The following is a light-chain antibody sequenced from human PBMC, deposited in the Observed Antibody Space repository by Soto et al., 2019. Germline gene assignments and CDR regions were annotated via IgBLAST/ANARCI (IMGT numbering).Light chain of an antibody. CDR1: QSVSSSY. V-gene: IGKV3-20*01. CDR2: GAS. J-gene: IGKJ1*01. CDR3: QHYGNSRWT. Sequence: EIVLTQSPGTLSLSPGERATLSCRASQSVSSSYLAWYQQKPGQAPRLLIYGASSRATGIPDRFSGSGSGTDFTLTISRLEPEDFAVYYCQHYGNSRWTFGQGTKVDIK.